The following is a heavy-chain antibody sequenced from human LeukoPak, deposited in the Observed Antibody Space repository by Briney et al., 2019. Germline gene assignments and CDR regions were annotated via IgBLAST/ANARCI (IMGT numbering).Heavy chain of an antibody. V-gene: IGHV1-2*02. J-gene: IGHJ1*01. CDR3: AREYGDCAEYFQH. D-gene: IGHD4-17*01. Sequence: ASVTVSCKASGYTFTGYYMHWVRQAPGQGLEWMGWINPNSGGTNYAQKFQGRVTMTRDTSISTAYMELSRLRSDDTAVYYCAREYGDCAEYFQHWGQGTLVTVSS. CDR1: GYTFTGYY. CDR2: INPNSGGT.